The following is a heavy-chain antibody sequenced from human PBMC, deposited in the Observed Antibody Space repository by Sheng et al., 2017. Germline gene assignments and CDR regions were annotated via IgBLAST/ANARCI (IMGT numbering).Heavy chain of an antibody. J-gene: IGHJ4*02. CDR1: VSSFTGQY. V-gene: IGHV1-2*06. CDR2: INPYSGGT. Sequence: QEQLVQSGAQMMKPGASVNVSCKALVSSFTGQYIHWVRQAPGQGLEWMGRINPYSGGTSYAQKFQNRVTMTRDTSISTAYMELSGLKFDDTAVYYCVRVGDYSHFDSWGQGSLVTVSS. CDR3: VRVGDYSHFDS. D-gene: IGHD4-17*01.